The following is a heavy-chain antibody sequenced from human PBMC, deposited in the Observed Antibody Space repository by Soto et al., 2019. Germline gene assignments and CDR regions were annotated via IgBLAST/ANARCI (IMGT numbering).Heavy chain of an antibody. J-gene: IGHJ4*02. CDR3: ARAVPQYYYDSSGYLTRQDY. D-gene: IGHD3-22*01. V-gene: IGHV1-18*01. CDR2: ISAYNGNT. CDR1: GYTFTSYG. Sequence: QVQLVQSGAEVKKPGASVKVSCKASGYTFTSYGISWVRQAPGQGLEWMGWISAYNGNTNYAQKLQGRVTMTTDTSTSTAYMELRSLRSDDTAVYYCARAVPQYYYDSSGYLTRQDYWGQGTLVTVSS.